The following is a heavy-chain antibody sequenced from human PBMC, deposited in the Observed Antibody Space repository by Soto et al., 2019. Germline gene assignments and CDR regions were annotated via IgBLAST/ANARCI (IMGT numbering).Heavy chain of an antibody. Sequence: ASVQVSCKASGGTFSSYAISWVRQAPGQGLEWMGGIIPIFGTANYAQKFQGRVTITADKSTSTAYMELNSLRAEDTAVYYCARDRGANRWLQFYYYGMDVWGQGTTVTVSS. J-gene: IGHJ6*02. CDR3: ARDRGANRWLQFYYYGMDV. D-gene: IGHD5-12*01. V-gene: IGHV1-69*06. CDR2: IIPIFGTA. CDR1: GGTFSSYA.